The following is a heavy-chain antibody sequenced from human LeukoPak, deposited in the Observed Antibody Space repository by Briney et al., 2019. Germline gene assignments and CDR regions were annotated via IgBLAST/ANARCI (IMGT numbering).Heavy chain of an antibody. V-gene: IGHV3-30-3*01. CDR1: GFTFNNYA. CDR3: ARDSAMVRGVFYY. D-gene: IGHD3-10*01. J-gene: IGHJ4*01. CDR2: ISYDGSNK. Sequence: GGSLRLSCAASGFTFNNYAMHWVRQAPGKGLEWVTVISYDGSNKYYADSVKGRFTISRDNSKNTLYLQMNSLRAEDTAVYYCARDSAMVRGVFYYWGHGTLVTVSS.